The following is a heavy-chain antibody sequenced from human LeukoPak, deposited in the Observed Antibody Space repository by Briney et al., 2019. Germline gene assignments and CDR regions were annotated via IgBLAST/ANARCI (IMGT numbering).Heavy chain of an antibody. CDR3: ARVEGEYHYDSSGYYLPNWYFDL. CDR2: IYYSGST. V-gene: IGHV4-59*01. J-gene: IGHJ2*01. D-gene: IGHD3-22*01. Sequence: PSETLSLTCTVSGGSISSYYWSWIRQPPGKGLEWIGYIYYSGSTNHNPSLKSRVTISVDTSKNQFSLKLTSVTAADTAVYYCARVEGEYHYDSSGYYLPNWYFDLWGRGTLVTVSS. CDR1: GGSISSYY.